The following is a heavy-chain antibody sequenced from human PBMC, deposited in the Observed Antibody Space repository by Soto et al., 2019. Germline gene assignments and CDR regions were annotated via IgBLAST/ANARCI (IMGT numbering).Heavy chain of an antibody. CDR2: ISSTTTYI. J-gene: IGHJ4*02. CDR3: ARESEDLTSNFDY. CDR1: GFTFTRYS. V-gene: IGHV3-21*06. Sequence: EVQLVESGGGLVKPGGSLRLSCAASGFTFTRYSMNWVRQAPGKGLEWVSSISSTTTYIYYGDSMKARFTSSRDNAKNSLYLEMNSLRAEDTAVYYCARESEDLTSNFDYWGQGTLVTVSS.